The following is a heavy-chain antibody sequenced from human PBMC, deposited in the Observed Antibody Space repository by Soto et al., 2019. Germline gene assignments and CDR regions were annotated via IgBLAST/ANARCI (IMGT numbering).Heavy chain of an antibody. D-gene: IGHD3-10*01. CDR2: IYHSGST. CDR3: AGCITMVRGVIGWFDP. CDR1: GYSISSGYY. V-gene: IGHV4-38-2*01. Sequence: KPSETLSLTCAVSGYSISSGYYWGWIRQPPGKGLEWIGSIYHSGSTYYNPSLKSRVTISVDTSKDQFSLKLSSVTAADTAVYYCAGCITMVRGVIGWFDPWGPGTLVTVSS. J-gene: IGHJ5*02.